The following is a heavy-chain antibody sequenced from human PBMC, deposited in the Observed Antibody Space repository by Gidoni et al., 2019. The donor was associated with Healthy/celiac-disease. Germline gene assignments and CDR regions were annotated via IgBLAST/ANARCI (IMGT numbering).Heavy chain of an antibody. CDR3: ASGGLLWFRELSLTYGMDV. D-gene: IGHD3-10*01. Sequence: QVQLVQSGAEVKKPGSSVKVSCKASGGTFSSYAISWVRQAPGQGLEWMGGIIPIFGTANYAQKFQGRVTITADESTSTAYMELSSLRSEDTAVYYCASGGLLWFRELSLTYGMDVWGQGTTVIVS. J-gene: IGHJ6*02. CDR2: IIPIFGTA. V-gene: IGHV1-69*01. CDR1: GGTFSSYA.